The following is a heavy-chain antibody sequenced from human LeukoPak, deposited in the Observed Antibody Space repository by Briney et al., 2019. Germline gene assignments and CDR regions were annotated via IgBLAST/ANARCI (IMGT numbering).Heavy chain of an antibody. CDR1: GGSIRSYY. D-gene: IGHD5-12*01. J-gene: IGHJ4*02. CDR3: AREADTGGYDLYDY. V-gene: IGHV4-4*07. Sequence: PSETLSLTCSVSGGSIRSYYWSWIRQPAGKGLEWIGRIYTSGSTNYNPSLKSRVTISVDTSKNQFSLKLSSVTAADTAVYYCAREADTGGYDLYDYWGQGTLVTVSS. CDR2: IYTSGST.